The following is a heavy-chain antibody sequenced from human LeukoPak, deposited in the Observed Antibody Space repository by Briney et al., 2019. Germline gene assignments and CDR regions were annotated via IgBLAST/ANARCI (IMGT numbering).Heavy chain of an antibody. CDR1: GPSISSGAYS. Sequence: NPSETLSLTCTVSGPSISSGAYSWSWVRQHPGKGLEWIAYIYYSGNTYYNPSLKRRVTISVDTSKNQFSLKLSSVTAADTAVYYCARTITIFGALGYFDYWGQGTLVTVSS. CDR3: ARTITIFGALGYFDY. D-gene: IGHD3-3*01. V-gene: IGHV4-31*03. J-gene: IGHJ4*02. CDR2: IYYSGNT.